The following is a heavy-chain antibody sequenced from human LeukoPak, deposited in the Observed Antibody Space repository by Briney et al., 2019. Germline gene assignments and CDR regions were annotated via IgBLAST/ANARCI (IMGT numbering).Heavy chain of an antibody. CDR2: TPNDGTNK. CDR1: GFTFIHHG. V-gene: IGHV3-30*02. Sequence: PGGSLRLSCAASGFTFIHHGIHWVRQAPGKGLEWVAFTPNDGTNKHYADSVKGRFTISRDNSKNTVWLQMNSLRVEDTAVYYRARDFRTTIAQVCDYWGQGTLVTVSS. CDR3: ARDFRTTIAQVCDY. D-gene: IGHD1-7*01. J-gene: IGHJ4*02.